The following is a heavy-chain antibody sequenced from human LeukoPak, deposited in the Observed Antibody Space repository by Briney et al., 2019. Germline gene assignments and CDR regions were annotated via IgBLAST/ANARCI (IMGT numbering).Heavy chain of an antibody. CDR3: ARHEAGVVVAATRRFDP. J-gene: IGHJ5*02. V-gene: IGHV4-39*01. CDR1: GGSISSSSYY. D-gene: IGHD2-15*01. CDR2: IYYSGST. Sequence: PSETLSLTCTVPGGSISSSSYYWGWIRQPPGKGLEWIGSIYYSGSTYYNPSLKSRVTISVDTSKNQFSLKLSSVTAADTAVYYCARHEAGVVVAATRRFDPWGQGTLVTVSS.